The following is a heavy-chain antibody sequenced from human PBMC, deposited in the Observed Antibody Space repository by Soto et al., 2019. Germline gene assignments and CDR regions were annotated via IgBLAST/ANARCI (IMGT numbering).Heavy chain of an antibody. CDR2: IIPILDTT. Sequence: QVQVVQSGAEVKKPGSSVRVSCKASGGTSSSYAITWMRQAPGQGLEWMGGIIPILDTTDYAQKFQGRVTFTADASTSTVYMELSSLTSEDTAVYYCASGGTTVNRRFDFWGQGTLVAVSS. D-gene: IGHD4-4*01. CDR1: GGTSSSYA. CDR3: ASGGTTVNRRFDF. V-gene: IGHV1-69*01. J-gene: IGHJ4*02.